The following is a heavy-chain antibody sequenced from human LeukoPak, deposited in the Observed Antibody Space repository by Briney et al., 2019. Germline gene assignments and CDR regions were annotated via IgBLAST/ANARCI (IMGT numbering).Heavy chain of an antibody. D-gene: IGHD5-18*01. CDR2: ISAYNGNT. Sequence: ASVKVSCKASGYTFTGYYMHWVRQAPGQGLEWMGWISAYNGNTNYAQKLQGRVTMTTDTSTSTAYMELRSLRSDDTAVYYCARDTAMGNFDYWGQGTLVTVSS. J-gene: IGHJ4*02. CDR1: GYTFTGYY. CDR3: ARDTAMGNFDY. V-gene: IGHV1-18*04.